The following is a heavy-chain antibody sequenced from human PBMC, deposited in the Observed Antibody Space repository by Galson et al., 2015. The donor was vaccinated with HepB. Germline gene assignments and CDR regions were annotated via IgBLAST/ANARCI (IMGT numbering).Heavy chain of an antibody. J-gene: IGHJ4*02. CDR1: GFTFDDHA. CDR3: TRDRGYSRYDDLDY. V-gene: IGHV3-9*01. CDR2: ITWNSDRL. Sequence: SLRLSCAASGFTFDDHAMHWVRQAPGKGLEWVSGITWNSDRLGYADSVKGRFTISRDNAKNSLYLQMNSLRSEDTALYYCTRDRGYSRYDDLDYWGQGTLVTVSS. D-gene: IGHD5-12*01.